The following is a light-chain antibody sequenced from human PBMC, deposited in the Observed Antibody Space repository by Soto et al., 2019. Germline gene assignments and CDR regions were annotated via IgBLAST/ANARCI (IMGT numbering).Light chain of an antibody. Sequence: EVVLTQSPATLSVSPGEAATLSCRASHTISSSYLAWYQQKPGQAPRLLIYGASNRATGIPDRFSGSGSGTDFTLTINRLEPEDFAVYYCQQYGSSPRTFGQGTKVDI. V-gene: IGKV3-20*01. CDR1: HTISSSY. J-gene: IGKJ1*01. CDR3: QQYGSSPRT. CDR2: GAS.